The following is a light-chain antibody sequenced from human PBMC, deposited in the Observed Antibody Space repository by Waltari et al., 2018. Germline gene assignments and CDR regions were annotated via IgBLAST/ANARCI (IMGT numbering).Light chain of an antibody. CDR2: EVS. V-gene: IGLV2-14*01. CDR1: SSDVGGYNY. Sequence: QSALTQPASLSGSPGQSITISCPGTSSDVGGYNYFSWYQQHPGKAPKLMIYEVSNRPSGVSNRFSGSKSGNTASLTISGLQAEDEADYYCSSYTSSSTWVFGGGTKLTVL. J-gene: IGLJ3*02. CDR3: SSYTSSSTWV.